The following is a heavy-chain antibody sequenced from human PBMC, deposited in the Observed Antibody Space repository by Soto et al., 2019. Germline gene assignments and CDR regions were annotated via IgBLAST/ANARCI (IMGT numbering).Heavy chain of an antibody. CDR2: IIPIFGTA. Sequence: PSVKVSCKASGGTFSSYAISWVRQAPGQGLEWMGGIIPIFGTANYAQKFQGRVTITADESTSTAYMELSSLRSEDTAVYYCARYFNYYDSTGMDVWGQGTTVTVSS. J-gene: IGHJ6*02. V-gene: IGHV1-69*13. D-gene: IGHD3-22*01. CDR3: ARYFNYYDSTGMDV. CDR1: GGTFSSYA.